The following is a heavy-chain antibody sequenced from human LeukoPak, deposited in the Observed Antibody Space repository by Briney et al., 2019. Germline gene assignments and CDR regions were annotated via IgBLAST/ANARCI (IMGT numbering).Heavy chain of an antibody. V-gene: IGHV3-33*06. Sequence: PGRSLRLSCAAFGFTFSSYGMHWVRQAPGKGLEWVAVIWYDGSNKYYADSVKGRFTISRDNSKNTLYLQMNSLRAEDTAVYYCAKSWGLWYFDLWGRGTLVTVSS. D-gene: IGHD7-27*01. J-gene: IGHJ2*01. CDR3: AKSWGLWYFDL. CDR1: GFTFSSYG. CDR2: IWYDGSNK.